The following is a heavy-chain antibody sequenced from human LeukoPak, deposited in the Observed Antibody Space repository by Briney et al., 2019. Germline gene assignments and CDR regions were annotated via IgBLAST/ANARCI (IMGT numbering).Heavy chain of an antibody. CDR3: AKRVSGWYWVDY. V-gene: IGHV3-23*01. CDR1: GFTFSSYA. D-gene: IGHD6-19*01. J-gene: IGHJ4*02. CDR2: ISGSGVNT. Sequence: PGGSLRLSCAASGFTFSSYAMSWVRQASGKGLEWVSAISGSGVNTYYADSVKGRFTISRDNSKNTLYLQMNSLRAEDTAVYYCAKRVSGWYWVDYWGQGTLVTVSS.